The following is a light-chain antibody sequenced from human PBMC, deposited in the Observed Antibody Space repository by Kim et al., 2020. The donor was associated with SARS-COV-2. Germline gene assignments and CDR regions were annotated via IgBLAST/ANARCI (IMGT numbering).Light chain of an antibody. Sequence: QSVLTQPPSVSGAPGQRVTISCTGSSTNIGTYDVHWYQHLPGTAPKLLIYGDINRPSGVPDRFSGSKSGTSASLAITGLQAEDEADYYCQSYDTSLSGSWVFGGGTKVTVL. CDR1: STNIGTYD. J-gene: IGLJ3*02. CDR2: GDI. CDR3: QSYDTSLSGSWV. V-gene: IGLV1-40*01.